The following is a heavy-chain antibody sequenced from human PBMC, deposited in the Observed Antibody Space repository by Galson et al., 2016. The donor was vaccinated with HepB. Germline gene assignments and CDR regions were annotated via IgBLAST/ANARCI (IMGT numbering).Heavy chain of an antibody. CDR2: TYYRSKWWT. D-gene: IGHD7-27*01. V-gene: IGHV6-1*01. Sequence: CAISGDSVSTNSAAWKWIRQSPSRGLEWLGRTYYRSKWWTYYALSVEGRITINPDTSKNQISLHLNSVTPEDTAVYYCARGEANWDGGGDNWLDPWGQGTLVTVSS. CDR1: GDSVSTNSAA. CDR3: ARGEANWDGGGDNWLDP. J-gene: IGHJ5*02.